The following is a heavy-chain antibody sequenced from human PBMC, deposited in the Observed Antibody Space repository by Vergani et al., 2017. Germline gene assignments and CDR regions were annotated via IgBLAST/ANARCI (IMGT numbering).Heavy chain of an antibody. CDR2: INAGNGNT. J-gene: IGHJ6*02. Sequence: QVQLVQSGAEVKKPGASVKVSCKASGYTFTSYAMHWVRQAPGQRLEWMGWINAGNGNTKYSQKFQGRVTITRDTSASTAYMELSSLRSEDTAVYYCAGDPDRWSGYYTGRGMDVWGQGTTVTVSS. CDR3: AGDPDRWSGYYTGRGMDV. D-gene: IGHD3-3*01. CDR1: GYTFTSYA. V-gene: IGHV1-3*01.